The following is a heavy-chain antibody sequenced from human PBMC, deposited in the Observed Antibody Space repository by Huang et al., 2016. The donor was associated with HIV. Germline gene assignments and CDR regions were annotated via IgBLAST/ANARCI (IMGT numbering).Heavy chain of an antibody. CDR1: GYTFTNYD. Sequence: QVHLVQSVAEVKKPGASVKVSCKASGYTFTNYDINWVRQAPGRGLEWMGWMNPNTGNTGFAQSFQGRVTMTRKTSITTAYMELTSLTSEDTSGYYCARSAYGDLDYWGLGTLVSVSS. V-gene: IGHV1-8*02. CDR2: MNPNTGNT. CDR3: ARSAYGDLDY. D-gene: IGHD4-17*01. J-gene: IGHJ4*02.